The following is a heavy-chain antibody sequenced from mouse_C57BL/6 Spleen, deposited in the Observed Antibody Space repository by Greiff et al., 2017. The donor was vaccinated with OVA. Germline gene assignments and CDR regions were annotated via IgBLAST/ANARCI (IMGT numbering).Heavy chain of an antibody. CDR1: GYTFTSYW. D-gene: IGHD4-1*01. J-gene: IGHJ3*01. CDR2: IDPSDSYT. Sequence: QVQLQQPGAELVKPGASVKLSCKASGYTFTSYWMQWVKQRPGQGLEWIGEIDPSDSYTNYNQKFKGKATLTVDKSSSTAYMQLSSLTSEDAAVYYCERESRAVTGTAYWGQGTLVTVSA. V-gene: IGHV1-50*01. CDR3: ERESRAVTGTAY.